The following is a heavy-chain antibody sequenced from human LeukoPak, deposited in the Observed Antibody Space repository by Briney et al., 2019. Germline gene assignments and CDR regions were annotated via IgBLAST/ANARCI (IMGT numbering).Heavy chain of an antibody. CDR2: INHSGST. CDR3: ARVSGLISGPFDGDYAQRGHTTGSNPFDY. J-gene: IGHJ4*02. CDR1: GGSFSGYY. V-gene: IGHV4-34*01. Sequence: SETLSLTCAVYGGSFSGYYWNWMRQPPGKGLEWIGEINHSGSTNYNPSLKSRVTISVDTSKNQFSLKLSSVTAADTAVYYCARVSGLISGPFDGDYAQRGHTTGSNPFDYWGQGTLVTVSS. D-gene: IGHD4-17*01.